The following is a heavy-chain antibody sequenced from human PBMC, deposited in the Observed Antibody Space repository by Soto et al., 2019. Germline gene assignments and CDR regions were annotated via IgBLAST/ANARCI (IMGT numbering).Heavy chain of an antibody. Sequence: EVQLVESGGDLVQPGGSLRLSCAASGFTFSDHFMDWVRQAPGKGLEWVGRSRNKARSYTTEYAASVKGRFTVSRDDFQNSLYLQMNSLKPEEMAVYDCPTGNLTREGDYHFDMDVWGKGTTVTVSS. CDR3: PTGNLTREGDYHFDMDV. CDR1: GFTFSDHF. D-gene: IGHD3-16*01. J-gene: IGHJ6*03. V-gene: IGHV3-72*01. CDR2: SRNKARSYTT.